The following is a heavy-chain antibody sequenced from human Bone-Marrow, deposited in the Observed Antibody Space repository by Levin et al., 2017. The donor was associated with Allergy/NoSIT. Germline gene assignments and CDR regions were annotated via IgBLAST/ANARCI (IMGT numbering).Heavy chain of an antibody. CDR1: GFTFSSYN. V-gene: IGHV3-21*01. Sequence: GGSLRLSCAGSGFTFSSYNMHWVRQAPGKGLEWVASIYTSSSYIYYGDALKGRFTVSRDNARNSLYLQMNSLRAEDTAVYYCARSPRGARVEFDYWGQGTLVTVSS. CDR3: ARSPRGARVEFDY. D-gene: IGHD1-26*01. CDR2: IYTSSSYI. J-gene: IGHJ4*02.